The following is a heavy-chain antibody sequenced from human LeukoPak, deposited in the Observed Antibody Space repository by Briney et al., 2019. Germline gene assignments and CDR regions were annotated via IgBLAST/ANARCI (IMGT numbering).Heavy chain of an antibody. CDR3: ARGEYGSGSYPTRP. J-gene: IGHJ5*02. D-gene: IGHD3-10*01. Sequence: ASVKVSCKASGYTFTSYGISWVRQAPGQGLERMGWISAYNGNTNYAQKLQGRVTMTTDTSTSTAYMDLRSLRSDDTAVYYCARGEYGSGSYPTRPWGQGTLVTVSS. CDR1: GYTFTSYG. V-gene: IGHV1-18*01. CDR2: ISAYNGNT.